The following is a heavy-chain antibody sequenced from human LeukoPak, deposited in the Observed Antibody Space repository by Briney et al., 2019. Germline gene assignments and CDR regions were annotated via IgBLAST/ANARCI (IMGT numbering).Heavy chain of an antibody. D-gene: IGHD6-19*01. V-gene: IGHV3-48*03. J-gene: IGHJ4*02. CDR3: ARGYAIAWCDY. Sequence: GGSLRLSCAGSGFTFSSYEMNWVRQAPGKGLEWVSYISSCGDTIYYADSVRGRFTLYRDNARNSLYLQMNSLRAEDTAVYYCARGYAIAWCDYWGQGALVTVSS. CDR1: GFTFSSYE. CDR2: ISSCGDTI.